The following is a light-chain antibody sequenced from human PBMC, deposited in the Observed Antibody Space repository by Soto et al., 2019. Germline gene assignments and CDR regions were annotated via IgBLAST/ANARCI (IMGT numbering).Light chain of an antibody. CDR2: GAS. Sequence: EIVLTQSPGTLSSFPGERATLSCRASQSVSTSNLAWYQQRPGQAPRLLIYGASRRATGIPDRFSGSGSGTDFTLTISRLEPEDLAVYYCQQYGNSVWTFGQGTKVEIK. CDR1: QSVSTSN. J-gene: IGKJ1*01. V-gene: IGKV3-20*01. CDR3: QQYGNSVWT.